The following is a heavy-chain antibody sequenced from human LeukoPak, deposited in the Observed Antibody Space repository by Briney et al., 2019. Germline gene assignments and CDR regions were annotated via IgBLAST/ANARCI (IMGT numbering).Heavy chain of an antibody. D-gene: IGHD3-9*01. J-gene: IGHJ4*02. CDR3: ARSGYNILTGYCAY. V-gene: IGHV3-48*01. Sequence: GRSLRLSCAASGFTFSSYSMNWVRQAPGKGLEWVSYISSSSSTIYYADSVKGRFTISRDNAKNSLYLQMNSLRAEDTAVYYCARSGYNILTGYCAYWGQGTLVTVSS. CDR2: ISSSSSTI. CDR1: GFTFSSYS.